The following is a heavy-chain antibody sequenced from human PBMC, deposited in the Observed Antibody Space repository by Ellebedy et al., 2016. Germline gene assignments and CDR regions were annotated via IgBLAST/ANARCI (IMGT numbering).Heavy chain of an antibody. D-gene: IGHD3-3*01. V-gene: IGHV3-21*01. CDR1: GFIFNIAG. CDR3: ARDGSEWSRDY. J-gene: IGHJ4*02. CDR2: IVFSRTAT. Sequence: GGSLRLSXAASGFIFNIAGMTWVRQAPGKGLEWVATIVFSRTATYYSDSVKGRFIISRDNAKNSLFLQMNSLRVEDTAVYYCARDGSEWSRDYWGQGTLVTVSS.